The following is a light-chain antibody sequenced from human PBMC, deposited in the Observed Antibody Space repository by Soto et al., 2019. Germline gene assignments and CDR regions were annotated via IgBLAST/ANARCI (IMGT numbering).Light chain of an antibody. Sequence: ALTQPASVSGSPGQSITISCTGTSSDFGNYNLVSWYQQHPGKVPKLILFEVNKRPSGVSGRFSGSKSGNTASLTISGLQAEDEADYYCCSFTSSNTHVFGTGTKVTVL. V-gene: IGLV2-23*02. CDR2: EVN. CDR3: CSFTSSNTHV. CDR1: SSDFGNYNL. J-gene: IGLJ1*01.